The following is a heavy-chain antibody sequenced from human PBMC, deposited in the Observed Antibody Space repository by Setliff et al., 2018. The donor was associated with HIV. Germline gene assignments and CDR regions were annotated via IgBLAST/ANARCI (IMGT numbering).Heavy chain of an antibody. CDR3: TGDYNSGSYRFDY. J-gene: IGHJ4*02. Sequence: PSETLSLTCTVSGGSIRSDYWNWIRQPPGKGLEWIGYIYPNGSPDYPSGNIVYNPSFRSRVTLSLDTSKNQFSLKLTSVTAADAAVYYCTGDYNSGSYRFDYWGQGTPVTVSS. D-gene: IGHD3-10*01. CDR2: IYPNGSP. CDR1: GGSIRSDY. V-gene: IGHV4-4*08.